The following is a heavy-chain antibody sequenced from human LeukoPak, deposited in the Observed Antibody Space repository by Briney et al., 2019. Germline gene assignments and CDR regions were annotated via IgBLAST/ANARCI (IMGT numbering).Heavy chain of an antibody. D-gene: IGHD6-13*01. CDR3: AKDQGSTGSSSWVSAYFQH. CDR2: ISGSGGST. CDR1: GFTFSSYG. Sequence: PGGTLRLSCAASGFTFSSYGMSWVRQAPGKGLEWVSAISGSGGSTYYADSVKGRFTISRDNSKNTLYLQMNSLRAEDTAVYYCAKDQGSTGSSSWVSAYFQHWGQGTLVTVSS. V-gene: IGHV3-23*01. J-gene: IGHJ1*01.